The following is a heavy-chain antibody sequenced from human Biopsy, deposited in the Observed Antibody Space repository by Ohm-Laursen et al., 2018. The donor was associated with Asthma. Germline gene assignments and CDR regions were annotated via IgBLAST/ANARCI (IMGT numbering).Heavy chain of an antibody. V-gene: IGHV1-18*01. Sequence: GASVKVSCKPSGYTFTRYGIAWVRQAPGQGLEWVGWISVYNGDTNSAQKLQDRVTLTTDTYTDTAYMELRSLRSDDTAVYYCARRSYNWDDIDSWSQGTLVTVSS. J-gene: IGHJ4*02. CDR3: ARRSYNWDDIDS. D-gene: IGHD1-1*01. CDR1: GYTFTRYG. CDR2: ISVYNGDT.